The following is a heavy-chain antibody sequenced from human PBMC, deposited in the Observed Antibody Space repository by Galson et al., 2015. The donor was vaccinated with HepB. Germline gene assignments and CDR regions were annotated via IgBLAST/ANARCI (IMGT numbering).Heavy chain of an antibody. J-gene: IGHJ4*02. CDR2: IYHSGDA. CDR1: GASIRTLDW. D-gene: IGHD5-24*01. CDR3: ARDWIRDGASYYFDY. V-gene: IGHV4/OR15-8*01. Sequence: SETLSLTCAVPGASIRTLDWWRWVRKSPGKRLEWIGQIYHSGDANYNPSFKSRVTMSVDTSKNQFSLKLTSVTAADTATYYCARDWIRDGASYYFDYWGQGTLVTVSS.